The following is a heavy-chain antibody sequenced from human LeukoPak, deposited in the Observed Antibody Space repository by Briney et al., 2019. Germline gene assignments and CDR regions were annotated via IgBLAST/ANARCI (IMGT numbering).Heavy chain of an antibody. CDR2: ISSSGSTI. V-gene: IGHV3-48*04. Sequence: GGSLRLSCAASGFTFSSYWMSWVRQAPGRGLEWVSYISSSGSTIYYADSVKGRFTISRDNAKNSLYLQMNSLRAEDTAVYYCARDRPGYYDSSGSLTYWGQGTLVTVSS. D-gene: IGHD3-22*01. J-gene: IGHJ4*02. CDR1: GFTFSSYW. CDR3: ARDRPGYYDSSGSLTY.